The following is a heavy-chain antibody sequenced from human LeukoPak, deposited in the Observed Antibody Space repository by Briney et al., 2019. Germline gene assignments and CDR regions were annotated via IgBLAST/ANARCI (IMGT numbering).Heavy chain of an antibody. J-gene: IGHJ4*02. CDR3: ARLDGNWSYFDY. CDR1: GASITTYY. CDR2: IHYSGST. Sequence: PSETLSLTCSVSGASITTYYWSWIRQPPGKGLEWTAYIHYSGSTSYNPSLKSRLTISLDTPKNQFSLKLSSVTAADTAVYHCARLDGNWSYFDYWGQGTLVTVSS. D-gene: IGHD1-20*01. V-gene: IGHV4-59*08.